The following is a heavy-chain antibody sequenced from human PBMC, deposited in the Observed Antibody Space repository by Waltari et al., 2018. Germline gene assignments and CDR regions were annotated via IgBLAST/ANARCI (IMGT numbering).Heavy chain of an antibody. J-gene: IGHJ4*02. CDR2: ISATGETT. D-gene: IGHD2-15*01. Sequence: EVQLVESGGTLGQPGGSLRLACAATGFTFSNYAMNWVRLAPGKGLEWVSHISATGETTYYADPVKGRFTISRDNSNNMVFLQMNSLRAEDTAIYYCAKPAGWSVAKTDFDSWGQGTLVTVSS. V-gene: IGHV3-23*04. CDR1: GFTFSNYA. CDR3: AKPAGWSVAKTDFDS.